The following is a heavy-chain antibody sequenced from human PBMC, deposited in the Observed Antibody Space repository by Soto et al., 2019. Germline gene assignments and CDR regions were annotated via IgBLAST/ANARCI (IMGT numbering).Heavy chain of an antibody. Sequence: GGSLILSCAASGFTFSSYGMHWVRQAPGKGLEWVAVISYDGSNKYYADSVKGRFTISRDNSKNTLYLQMNSLRAEDTAVYYCAKDLTTYYYDSSGYPGYGMDVWGQGTTVTVSS. CDR2: ISYDGSNK. J-gene: IGHJ6*02. V-gene: IGHV3-30*18. CDR1: GFTFSSYG. D-gene: IGHD3-22*01. CDR3: AKDLTTYYYDSSGYPGYGMDV.